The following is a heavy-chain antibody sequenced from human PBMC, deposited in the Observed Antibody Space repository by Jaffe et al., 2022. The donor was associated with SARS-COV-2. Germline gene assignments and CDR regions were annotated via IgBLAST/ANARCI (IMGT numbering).Heavy chain of an antibody. J-gene: IGHJ6*02. V-gene: IGHV3-7*03. Sequence: EVQLVESGGGLVQPGGSLRLSCAASGFTFSNYWMSWVRQAPGKGLEWVASIRQDGSEQYYVDSVKGRFTISRDNAKNSLNLQMSSLRAEDTAVYYCASNKGWRSCMDVWGQGTTVTVSS. CDR3: ASNKGWRSCMDV. CDR1: GFTFSNYW. CDR2: IRQDGSEQ.